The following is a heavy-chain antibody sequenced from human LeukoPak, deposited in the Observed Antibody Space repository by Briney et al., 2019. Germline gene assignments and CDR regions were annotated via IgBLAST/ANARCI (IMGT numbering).Heavy chain of an antibody. J-gene: IGHJ4*02. D-gene: IGHD3-10*01. Sequence: SQTLALTCTVSGGSISSGSYYWSWIRQPPGKGLEWIGEINHSGSSNYNPSLKSRVTISVDTSKNQFSLKLSSVTAADTAVYYCARTTRTPITMVRGVPFGYWGQGTLVTVSS. CDR1: GGSISSGSYY. CDR2: INHSGSS. V-gene: IGHV4-39*01. CDR3: ARTTRTPITMVRGVPFGY.